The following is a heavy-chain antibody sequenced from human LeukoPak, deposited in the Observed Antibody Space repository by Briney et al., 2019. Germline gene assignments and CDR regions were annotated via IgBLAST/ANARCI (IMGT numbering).Heavy chain of an antibody. CDR1: GFTFSNYW. V-gene: IGHV3-7*05. J-gene: IGHJ4*02. D-gene: IGHD1-26*01. CDR3: ANALGAHYFDY. Sequence: GGSLRLSCAASGFTFSNYWMIWLRQVPGKGLEWVANIKQDGSETYYVDSVRGRFSISRDNAKNSLYLQMNSLRAEDTAVYYCANALGAHYFDYWGQGTLVTVSS. CDR2: IKQDGSET.